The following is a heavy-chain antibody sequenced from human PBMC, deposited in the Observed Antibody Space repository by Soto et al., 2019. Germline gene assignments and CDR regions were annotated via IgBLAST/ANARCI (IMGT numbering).Heavy chain of an antibody. D-gene: IGHD1-1*01. Sequence: EVQLLESGGGLVEPGGSLRLSCAASGFSFSSAWMNWVHQAPGKGLEWVGRIRTKPEGETTDYPAPVKGRFTISRDDSKTTLYLQMTSLKIEDTAVYYCTTGSNEGYWGQGTLVTVSS. V-gene: IGHV3-15*07. CDR3: TTGSNEGY. CDR1: GFSFSSAW. CDR2: IRTKPEGETT. J-gene: IGHJ4*02.